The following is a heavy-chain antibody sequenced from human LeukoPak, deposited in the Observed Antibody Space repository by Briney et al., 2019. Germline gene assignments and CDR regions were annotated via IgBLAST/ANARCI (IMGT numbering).Heavy chain of an antibody. CDR3: ARCITIFGVVIINWFDP. J-gene: IGHJ5*02. D-gene: IGHD3-3*01. CDR2: IYYSGST. V-gene: IGHV4-59*12. CDR1: GGSISSYY. Sequence: SETLSLTCTVSGGSISSYYWSWIRQPPGKGLEWIGYIYYSGSTNYNPSLKSRVTISVDTSKNQFSLKLSSVTAADTAVYYCARCITIFGVVIINWFDPWGQGTLVTVSS.